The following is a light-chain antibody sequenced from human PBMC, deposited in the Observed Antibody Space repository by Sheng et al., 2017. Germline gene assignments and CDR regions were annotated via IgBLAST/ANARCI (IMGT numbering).Light chain of an antibody. CDR2: WAS. CDR1: QSVLFSPNNKNY. Sequence: DIVMTQSPDSLSVSLGERATINCRSSQSVLFSPNNKNYLAWYQQKPGQPPKLLIYWASTRESGVPDRFSGSGSGTNFTLXISNLQAEDAAVYFCQQYYTTPLFGQGTKLEIK. V-gene: IGKV4-1*01. J-gene: IGKJ2*01. CDR3: QQYYTTPL.